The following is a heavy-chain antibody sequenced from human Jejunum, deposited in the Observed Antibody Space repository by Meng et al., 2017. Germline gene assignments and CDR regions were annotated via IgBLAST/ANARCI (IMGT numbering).Heavy chain of an antibody. J-gene: IGHJ5*02. CDR3: AKGGGSSLGGTNWMDP. D-gene: IGHD2-15*01. V-gene: IGHV3-48*03. Sequence: GGSLRLSCAVSGFTFSSYEMNWVRQAPGKGLEWVAYISSSGSVIYYTDSLRGRFTISRDNAKNSLYLDMNSLRAEDTAVYYCAKGGGSSLGGTNWMDPWGQGTLVTVSS. CDR2: ISSSGSVI. CDR1: GFTFSSYE.